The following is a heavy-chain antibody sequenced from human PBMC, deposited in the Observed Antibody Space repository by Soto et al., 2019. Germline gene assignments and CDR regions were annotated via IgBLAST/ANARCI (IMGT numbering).Heavy chain of an antibody. V-gene: IGHV4-30-2*01. Sequence: QLQLQESGSGLVRPSQTLSLTCAVSGGSISSGGYSWKLIRQPPGKGLEWIGYTDPIGSTPYNPSLKSRVTISVDKSKNQFSLKLTSVTAADTAVYYCARDQLEGNWFDPWGQGTLVTVSS. CDR1: GGSISSGGYS. J-gene: IGHJ5*02. CDR3: ARDQLEGNWFDP. D-gene: IGHD1-1*01. CDR2: TDPIGST.